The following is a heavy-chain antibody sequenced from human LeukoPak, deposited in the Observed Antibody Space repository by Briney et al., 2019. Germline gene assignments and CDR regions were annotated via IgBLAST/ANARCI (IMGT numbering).Heavy chain of an antibody. D-gene: IGHD6-25*01. CDR1: GDSISTYY. CDR3: ARSSGWHLLLLDY. Sequence: SETLSLTCTVSGDSISTYYWTWIRQPPGMGLEWIAYIYYTGSSNHNPSLKNRVAISLDTSKNQFSLKLASVTAADTAVYYCARSSGWHLLLLDYWGQGTLVTVSS. J-gene: IGHJ4*02. CDR2: IYYTGSS. V-gene: IGHV4-59*01.